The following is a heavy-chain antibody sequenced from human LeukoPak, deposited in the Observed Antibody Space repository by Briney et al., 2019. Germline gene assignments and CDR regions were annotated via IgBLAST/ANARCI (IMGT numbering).Heavy chain of an antibody. Sequence: GGSLRLSCAASGFTFSSYAMSWVRQAPGKGLEWVSAISGSGGSTYYADSVKGRFTISRDNSKNTLYLQMNRLRAEDTAVYYCEKDLRGTLIESNWGQGTLVSVSS. D-gene: IGHD3-22*01. V-gene: IGHV3-23*01. CDR2: ISGSGGST. CDR3: EKDLRGTLIESN. CDR1: GFTFSSYA. J-gene: IGHJ4*02.